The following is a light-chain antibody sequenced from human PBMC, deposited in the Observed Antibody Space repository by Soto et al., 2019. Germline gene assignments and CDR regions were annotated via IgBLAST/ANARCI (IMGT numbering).Light chain of an antibody. J-gene: IGKJ4*01. CDR3: QQATISQLT. CDR2: AAS. V-gene: IGKV1-12*01. Sequence: DIQMTQSPSSVSASVGDRVTITCRASQGISVWLAWYQQKPGKAPKLLIYAASTLQSGVPSRFSGGRSGTDFTLTINNLQPEDFATYYCQQATISQLTFGGGTKVEIK. CDR1: QGISVW.